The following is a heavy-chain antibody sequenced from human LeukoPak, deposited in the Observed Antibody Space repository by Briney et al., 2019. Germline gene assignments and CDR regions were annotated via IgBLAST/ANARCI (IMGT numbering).Heavy chain of an antibody. Sequence: SETLSLTCTVSGGSVSSYYWGWIRQFPGKGLDFIGFTYHTATSNYNPSLESRVSMSIDMSKNALYLNLSSVTAADTAIYYCARHSSGFYSPFFDYWGRGALVTVSS. CDR2: TYHTATS. V-gene: IGHV4-59*08. D-gene: IGHD3-22*01. J-gene: IGHJ4*02. CDR3: ARHSSGFYSPFFDY. CDR1: GGSVSSYY.